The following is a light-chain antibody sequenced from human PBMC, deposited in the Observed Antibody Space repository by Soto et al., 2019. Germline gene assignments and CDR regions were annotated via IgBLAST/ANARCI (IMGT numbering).Light chain of an antibody. CDR2: GAS. Sequence: EIVLTQSPGTLSFSPGERATLSCTASQSLSSNFLAWYQQKPGQAPRLLISGASRRATGIPDRFSGSGSGTDFTLTISSLEPEDFAVYYCQQYGKSPLTFGGGTKVDIK. CDR1: QSLSSNF. J-gene: IGKJ4*01. V-gene: IGKV3-20*01. CDR3: QQYGKSPLT.